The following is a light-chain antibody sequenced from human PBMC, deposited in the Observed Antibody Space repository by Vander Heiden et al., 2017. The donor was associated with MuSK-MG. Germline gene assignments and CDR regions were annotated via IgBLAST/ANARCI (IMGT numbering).Light chain of an antibody. CDR2: GAS. V-gene: IGKV3-15*01. CDR3: QQYQSWWT. J-gene: IGKJ1*01. CDR1: QSVSSN. Sequence: DIVMTQSPATLSVSPGDRATLSCRASQSVSSNLAWYQRKPGQAPRLLIYGASTRASGVPARFSGSGSGTEFTLTISSLQSEDFAVYYCQQYQSWWTFGQGTKVEVK.